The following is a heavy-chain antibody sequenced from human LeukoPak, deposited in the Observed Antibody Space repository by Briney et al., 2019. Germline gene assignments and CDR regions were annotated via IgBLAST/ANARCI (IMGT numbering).Heavy chain of an antibody. Sequence: ASVKVSCKASGYTFTSYSMHWVRQAPGQGLEWMGIINPSGGSTSYAQKFQGRVTITRDTSTSTVYMELSSLRSEDTAVYYCSREPLGRPRTYYFDYWGQGTLVTVSS. CDR3: SREPLGRPRTYYFDY. V-gene: IGHV1-46*01. CDR2: INPSGGST. J-gene: IGHJ4*02. CDR1: GYTFTSYS. D-gene: IGHD1-14*01.